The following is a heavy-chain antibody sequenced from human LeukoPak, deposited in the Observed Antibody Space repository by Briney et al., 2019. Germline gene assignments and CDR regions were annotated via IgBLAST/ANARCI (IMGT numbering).Heavy chain of an antibody. J-gene: IGHJ4*02. CDR1: GFTFSAFD. D-gene: IGHD1-26*01. CDR2: IDTAGAT. Sequence: PGGSLRLSCAASGFTFSAFDMHWVRQVTGKRLEWVSGIDTAGATYYPGSVKGRFTISRENGKNSLYLHMNGLRAGDTAVYFCARGMGATTQALFDSWGQGALVAVSS. CDR3: ARGMGATTQALFDS. V-gene: IGHV3-13*01.